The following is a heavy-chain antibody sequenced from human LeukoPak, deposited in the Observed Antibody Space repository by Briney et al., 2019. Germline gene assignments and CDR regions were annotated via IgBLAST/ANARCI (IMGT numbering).Heavy chain of an antibody. J-gene: IGHJ4*02. D-gene: IGHD3-3*02. V-gene: IGHV3-23*01. Sequence: GGSLRLSCAASGVIFGPNAISWVRQAPGKGLEWVSGIGGDGGTHYTASVKGRFSISRDNSKNTLYLQMNSLRAEDTAIYYCANELHYWSGLDYWGQGTLVTVSS. CDR2: IGGDGGT. CDR3: ANELHYWSGLDY. CDR1: GVIFGPNA.